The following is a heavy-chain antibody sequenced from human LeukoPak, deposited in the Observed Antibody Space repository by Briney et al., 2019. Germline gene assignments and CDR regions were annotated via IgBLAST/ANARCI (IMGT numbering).Heavy chain of an antibody. CDR3: AKGTAAAGPYYYYYGMDV. V-gene: IGHV3-30*18. D-gene: IGHD6-13*01. Sequence: PGGSLRLSCAASGFTFSSYGMHWARQAPGKGLEWVAVISYDGSNKYYADSVKGRFTISRDNSKNTLYLQMNSLRAEDTAVYYCAKGTAAAGPYYYYYGMDVWGQGTTVTVSS. CDR1: GFTFSSYG. J-gene: IGHJ6*02. CDR2: ISYDGSNK.